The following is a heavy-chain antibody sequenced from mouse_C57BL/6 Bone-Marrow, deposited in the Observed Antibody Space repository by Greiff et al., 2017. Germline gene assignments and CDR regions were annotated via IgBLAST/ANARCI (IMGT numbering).Heavy chain of an antibody. CDR2: IDPETGGT. Sequence: QVQLQQSGAELVRPGASVTLSCKASGYTFTDYEMHWVKQTPVHGLEWIGAIDPETGGTAYNQKFKGKAILTADKSSSTAYMELRSLTSEDSAVYYCTSDYYGSSYVAYWGQGTLVTVSA. CDR3: TSDYYGSSYVAY. V-gene: IGHV1-15*01. CDR1: GYTFTDYE. D-gene: IGHD1-1*01. J-gene: IGHJ3*01.